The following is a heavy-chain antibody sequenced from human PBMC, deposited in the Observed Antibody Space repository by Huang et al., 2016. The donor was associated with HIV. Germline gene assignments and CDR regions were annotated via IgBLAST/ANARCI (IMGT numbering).Heavy chain of an antibody. CDR2: ISTNNGDT. D-gene: IGHD3-22*01. J-gene: IGHJ4*02. V-gene: IGHV1-18*04. CDR1: DYTFTSYG. Sequence: QVQLVQSGGEVKKPGASVKVSCKASDYTFTSYGISWVRQATGQGLEWMGGISTNNGDTNYAQKFQGRVTMTTDTSTSTAYMELRSLRSDDTAVYYCGGSSGYWSFDYWGQGTLVTVSS. CDR3: GGSSGYWSFDY.